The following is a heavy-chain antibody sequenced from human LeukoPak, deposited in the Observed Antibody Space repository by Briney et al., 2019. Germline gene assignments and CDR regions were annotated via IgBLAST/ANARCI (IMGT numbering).Heavy chain of an antibody. V-gene: IGHV3-23*01. CDR1: GFTFSSYA. Sequence: GRSLRLSCAASGFTFSSYAMSWVRQAPGKGLEWVSAISGSGGSTYYADSVKGRFTISRDNSKNTLYLQMNSLRAEDTAVYYCARGYCSSTSCLRAADYWGQGTLVTVSS. CDR2: ISGSGGST. D-gene: IGHD2-2*01. J-gene: IGHJ4*02. CDR3: ARGYCSSTSCLRAADY.